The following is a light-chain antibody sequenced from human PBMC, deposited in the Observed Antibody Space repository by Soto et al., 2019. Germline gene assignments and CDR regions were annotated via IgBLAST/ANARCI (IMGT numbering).Light chain of an antibody. J-gene: IGKJ4*01. CDR1: QSISNY. V-gene: IGKV1-39*01. Sequence: DMEMTQSPLSLSASVGDRVTITCRASQSISNYLNWYQHKPGKVPKLLIYAASSLQSGVPTRFSGSDPGPDFTLTINSLKPEDFATYYCQQSYGTPLPFGGGPRLRSN. CDR3: QQSYGTPLP. CDR2: AAS.